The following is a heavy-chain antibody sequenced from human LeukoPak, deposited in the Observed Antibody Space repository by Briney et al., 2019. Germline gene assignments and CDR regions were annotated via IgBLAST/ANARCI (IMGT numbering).Heavy chain of an antibody. CDR1: GFTFSGSS. CDR3: TTSYSGNSWYDWFGP. CDR2: IRTKANSYAT. V-gene: IGHV3-73*01. D-gene: IGHD6-13*01. Sequence: GGSLRLSCAASGFTFSGSSIHWVRQASGKGLEWVGLIRTKANSYATAYAASVTGRFTISRDDSKDTSYLQMDSLKTEDTALYFCTTSYSGNSWYDWFGPWGQGTLVTVSS. J-gene: IGHJ5*02.